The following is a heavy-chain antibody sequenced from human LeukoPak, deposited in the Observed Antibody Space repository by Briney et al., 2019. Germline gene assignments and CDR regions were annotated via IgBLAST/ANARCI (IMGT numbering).Heavy chain of an antibody. J-gene: IGHJ4*02. CDR2: IKQDGSEK. V-gene: IGHV3-7*01. CDR3: ARVQWELRGVGSYFEY. Sequence: TGGSLRLSCVVSGFTFSSYWMRWVRQAPGKGREWVANIKQDGSEKYCVDSVKGRFTMSRDNAKNSLYLQMNSLRAEDTAVYYCARVQWELRGVGSYFEYWGQGALVTVSS. CDR1: GFTFSSYW. D-gene: IGHD1-26*01.